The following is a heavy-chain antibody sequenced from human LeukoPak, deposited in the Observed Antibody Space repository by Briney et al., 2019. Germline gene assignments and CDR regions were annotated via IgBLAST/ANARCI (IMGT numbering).Heavy chain of an antibody. J-gene: IGHJ4*02. V-gene: IGHV3-30-3*01. CDR3: ARQGYNWNYRGGNYFDY. D-gene: IGHD1-7*01. CDR2: ISYDGSNK. CDR1: GFTFSSYA. Sequence: SGGSLRLSCAASGFTFSSYAMHWVRQAPGKGLEWVAVISYDGSNKYYADSVKGRFTISRDNSKNTLYLQMNSLRAEDTAVYYCARQGYNWNYRGGNYFDYWGQGTLVTVSS.